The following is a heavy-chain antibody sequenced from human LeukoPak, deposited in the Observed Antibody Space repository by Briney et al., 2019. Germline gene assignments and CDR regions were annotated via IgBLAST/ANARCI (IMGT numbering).Heavy chain of an antibody. CDR2: INTDGSGT. CDR1: GFTFSSYW. V-gene: IGHV3-74*01. CDR3: ARGLSYGVAYGDY. Sequence: GGSLRLSCAASGFTFSSYWMHWVRQAPGKGLVWVSCINTDGSGTSHADSVRGRFTISRDNAKNTVYLHVSGLRAEDTAVYYCARGLSYGVAYGDYWGQGTLLTVSS. D-gene: IGHD3-3*01. J-gene: IGHJ4*02.